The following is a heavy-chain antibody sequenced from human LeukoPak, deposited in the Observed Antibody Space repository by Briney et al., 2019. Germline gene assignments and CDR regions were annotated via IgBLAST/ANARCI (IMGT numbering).Heavy chain of an antibody. J-gene: IGHJ4*02. CDR1: GGSISSYY. D-gene: IGHD3-9*01. V-gene: IGHV4-59*01. Sequence: SETLSLTCTVSGGSISSYYWSWIRQPPGKGLEWIGYIYYSGSTNYNPSLKSRVTISVDTSKNQFSLKLSSVTAADTAVYYCARVRGDILTGYWVDYWGQGTLVTVSS. CDR2: IYYSGST. CDR3: ARVRGDILTGYWVDY.